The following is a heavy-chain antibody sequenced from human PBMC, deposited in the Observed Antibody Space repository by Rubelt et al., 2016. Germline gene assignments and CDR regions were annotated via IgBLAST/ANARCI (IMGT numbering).Heavy chain of an antibody. J-gene: IGHJ6*02. Sequence: QVQLVQSGTEFKEPGASVRVSCKASGYIFITYGISWVRQAHGQGLEWMGWISPYNGNTNYAQRVQGSVTITTAYMELRRLRSEDTAVYYCARDRWFGVSSIYYYGMDVWGQGTTVTVSS. CDR2: ISPYNGNT. V-gene: IGHV1-18*04. CDR1: GYIFITYG. D-gene: IGHD3-10*01. CDR3: ARDRWFGVSSIYYYGMDV.